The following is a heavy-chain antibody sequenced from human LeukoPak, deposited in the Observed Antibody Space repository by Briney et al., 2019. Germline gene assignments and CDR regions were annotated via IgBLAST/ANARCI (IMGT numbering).Heavy chain of an antibody. Sequence: GGSLRLSCIVSGFTFSSYEMMWVRQAPGKGLEWVANIKQDGSEKYYVDSVKGRFTISRDNAKNSLYLQMNSLRAEDTAVYYCARDRVWYFDYWGQGTLVTVSS. V-gene: IGHV3-7*01. CDR2: IKQDGSEK. D-gene: IGHD2-21*01. CDR1: GFTFSSYE. CDR3: ARDRVWYFDY. J-gene: IGHJ4*02.